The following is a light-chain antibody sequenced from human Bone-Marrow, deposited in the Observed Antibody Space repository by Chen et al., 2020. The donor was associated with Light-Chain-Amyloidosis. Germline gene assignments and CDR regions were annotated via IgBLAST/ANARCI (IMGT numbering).Light chain of an antibody. CDR1: GSNIGSNS. Sequence: QSVLTQPPSTSGTPGQRVTIACSGSGSNIGSNSVYWYQQLPGTAPKLLIYRDNQLPSGVPDRVSGSKSGTSASLAINGLRSEDEAEYYCATWDDRLIALVFGGGTKVTVL. CDR2: RDN. J-gene: IGLJ3*02. CDR3: ATWDDRLIALV. V-gene: IGLV1-47*01.